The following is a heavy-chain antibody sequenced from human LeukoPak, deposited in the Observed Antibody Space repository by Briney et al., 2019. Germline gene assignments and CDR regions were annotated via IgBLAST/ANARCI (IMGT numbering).Heavy chain of an antibody. V-gene: IGHV4-59*11. CDR2: IYYSGST. CDR1: GGSISSHY. D-gene: IGHD6-13*01. Sequence: SETLSLTCTVSGGSISSHYWSWIRQPPGKGLEWIGYIYYSGSTNYNPSLKSRVTISVDTSKNQFSLKLSSVTAADTAVYYCARVRPVSSLSPPYYYGMDVWGQGTTVTVSS. CDR3: ARVRPVSSLSPPYYYGMDV. J-gene: IGHJ6*02.